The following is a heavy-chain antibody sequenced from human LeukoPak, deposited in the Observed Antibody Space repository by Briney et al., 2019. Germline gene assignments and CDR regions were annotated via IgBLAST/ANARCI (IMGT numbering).Heavy chain of an antibody. V-gene: IGHV1-69*01. CDR1: EGSISSYS. Sequence: SVKLSCKPEEGSISSYSISWRQQAPRPGPEWMRGIIPIFGTANYSQKFPGSVTITADESTSPPYMELSSLRSEDTAVYYCARDLRGYCSGGSCYTDYYYYYYMDVWGKGTTVTVPS. J-gene: IGHJ6*03. CDR3: ARDLRGYCSGGSCYTDYYYYYYMDV. D-gene: IGHD2-15*01. CDR2: IIPIFGTA.